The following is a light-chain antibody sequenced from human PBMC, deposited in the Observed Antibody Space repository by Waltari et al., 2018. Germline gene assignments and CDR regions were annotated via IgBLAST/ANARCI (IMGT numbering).Light chain of an antibody. Sequence: QSALTQPASVSGSPGQSITISCTGTSSDVGSYNLVSWYQQHPGKAPKLMIYEGSKRPSGVSNSFSGSKSGNTASLTISGLQAEDEADYYCCSYAGSHVVFGGGTKLTVL. V-gene: IGLV2-23*01. CDR2: EGS. CDR3: CSYAGSHVV. J-gene: IGLJ2*01. CDR1: SSDVGSYNL.